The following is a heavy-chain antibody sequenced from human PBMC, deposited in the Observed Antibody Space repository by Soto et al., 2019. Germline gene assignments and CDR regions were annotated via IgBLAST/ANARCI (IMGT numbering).Heavy chain of an antibody. V-gene: IGHV1-8*01. CDR3: ARVSGYDYYYYYYMDV. D-gene: IGHD5-12*01. J-gene: IGHJ6*03. CDR1: GYTFTSYD. Sequence: ASVKVSCKASGYTFTSYDINWVRQATGQGLEWMGWMNLNSGNTGYAQKFQGRVTMTRNTSISTAYMELSSLRSEDTAVYYCARVSGYDYYYYYYMDVWGKGTTVTVSS. CDR2: MNLNSGNT.